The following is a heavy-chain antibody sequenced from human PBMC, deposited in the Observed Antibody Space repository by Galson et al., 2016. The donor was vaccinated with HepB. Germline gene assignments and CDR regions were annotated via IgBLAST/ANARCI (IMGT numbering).Heavy chain of an antibody. J-gene: IGHJ4*02. CDR1: GFTFSSSS. CDR3: SRDRSSIRCGRGSCFYYLDY. V-gene: IGHV3-30*03. D-gene: IGHD2-15*01. CDR2: MSYDGSHT. Sequence: SLRLSCAASGFTFSSSSMNWVRQAPGNGLEWVAVMSYDGSHTYYADSVTCRFRISRENSTNMLLLQRNSLRGADTAVDYCSRDRSSIRCGRGSCFYYLDYWGQGTLFTVSS.